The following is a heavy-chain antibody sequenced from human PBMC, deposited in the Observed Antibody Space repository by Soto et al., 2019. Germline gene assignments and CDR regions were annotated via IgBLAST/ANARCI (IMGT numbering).Heavy chain of an antibody. J-gene: IGHJ6*02. Sequence: GEALKISCKGSGYSFSRYWIGWVRQMPGKGLEWMGIIYPGDSDTRYSPSFQGQVTISADKSISTAYLQWSSLKASDTAMYYCTRTSAAGKNYYGIDVWGQGTTVTVSS. V-gene: IGHV5-51*01. CDR1: GYSFSRYW. CDR2: IYPGDSDT. D-gene: IGHD6-13*01. CDR3: TRTSAAGKNYYGIDV.